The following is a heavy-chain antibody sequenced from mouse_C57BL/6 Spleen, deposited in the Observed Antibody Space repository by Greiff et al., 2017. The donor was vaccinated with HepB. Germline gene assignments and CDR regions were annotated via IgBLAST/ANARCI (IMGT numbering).Heavy chain of an antibody. CDR1: GYTFTSYW. Sequence: VQLQQSGAELVMPGASVKLSCKASGYTFTSYWMHWVKQRPGQGLEWIGEIDPSDSYTNYNQKFKGKSTLTVDKSSSTAYMQLSSLTSEDSAVYYCARYSRYLYFDVWGTGTTVTVSS. D-gene: IGHD2-5*01. CDR2: IDPSDSYT. V-gene: IGHV1-69*01. CDR3: ARYSRYLYFDV. J-gene: IGHJ1*03.